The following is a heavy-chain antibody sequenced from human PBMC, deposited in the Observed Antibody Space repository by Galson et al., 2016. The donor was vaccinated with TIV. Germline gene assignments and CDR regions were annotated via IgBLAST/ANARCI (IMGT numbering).Heavy chain of an antibody. J-gene: IGHJ6*02. D-gene: IGHD1-14*01. CDR3: ARDQNRVATPFYYHYGMDV. Sequence: SVKVSCKASGYIFTNYYIHWVRQAPGQGLEWMGIINPRGGGRAIYAQKFQDRVTMTRDTSTSILYMQLSSLTSEDTAVYYCARDQNRVATPFYYHYGMDVWGQGTTVTVSS. V-gene: IGHV1-46*01. CDR2: INPRGGGRA. CDR1: GYIFTNYY.